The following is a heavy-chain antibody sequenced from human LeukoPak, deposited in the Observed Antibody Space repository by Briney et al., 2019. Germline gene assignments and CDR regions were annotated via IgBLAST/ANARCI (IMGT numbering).Heavy chain of an antibody. CDR1: GGTFSSYA. J-gene: IGHJ4*02. Sequence: GASVKVSCKASGGTFSSYAISWVRQAPGQGIEWMGGIIPIFGTANYAQKFQGRVTITADESTSTAYMELSSLRSEDTAVYYCARTYDFWTGYYFDYWGQGTLVTVSS. CDR3: ARTYDFWTGYYFDY. V-gene: IGHV1-69*13. D-gene: IGHD3-3*01. CDR2: IIPIFGTA.